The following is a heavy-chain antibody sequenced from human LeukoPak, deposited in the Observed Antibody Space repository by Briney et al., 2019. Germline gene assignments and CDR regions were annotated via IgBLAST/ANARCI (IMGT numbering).Heavy chain of an antibody. V-gene: IGHV3-30-3*01. CDR1: GFTFSNSW. CDR2: ISYDGSNK. Sequence: GGSLRLSCLASGFTFSNSWMTWVRQAPGKGLEWVAVISYDGSNKYYADSVKGRFTISRDNSKNTLYLQMNSLRAEDTAVYYCARQIVGATTHDYWGQGTLVTVSS. CDR3: ARQIVGATTHDY. D-gene: IGHD1-26*01. J-gene: IGHJ4*02.